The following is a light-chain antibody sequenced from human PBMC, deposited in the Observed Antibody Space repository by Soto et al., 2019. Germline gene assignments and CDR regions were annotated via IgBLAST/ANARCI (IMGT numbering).Light chain of an antibody. J-gene: IGKJ5*01. CDR1: QSVSSSY. CDR3: QQRSNWPPIT. Sequence: EIVLTQATGTLSLSLGERSALSCRASQSVSSSYLAWYQQKPGQAPRLIIYDISTRAAGVPARFSGSGYGTDFTLTISSLQSEDFAVYYGQQRSNWPPITFGQGARREI. CDR2: DIS. V-gene: IGKV3D-20*02.